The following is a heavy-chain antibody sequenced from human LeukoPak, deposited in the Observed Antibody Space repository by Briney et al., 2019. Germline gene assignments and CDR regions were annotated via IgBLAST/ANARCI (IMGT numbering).Heavy chain of an antibody. CDR2: MNPNSGNT. D-gene: IGHD2-21*02. CDR1: GYTFTSYD. CDR3: ARGPFPYCGGDCSFDP. J-gene: IGHJ5*02. Sequence: GASVKVSCKASGYTFTSYDINWVRQATGQGLEWMGWMNPNSGNTGYAQKFQGRVTMTRSTSISTAYMELSSLRSEDTAVYYCARGPFPYCGGDCSFDPWGQGTLVTVSS. V-gene: IGHV1-8*01.